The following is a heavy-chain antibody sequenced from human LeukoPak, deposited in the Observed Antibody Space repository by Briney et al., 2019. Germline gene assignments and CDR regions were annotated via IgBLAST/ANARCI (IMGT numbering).Heavy chain of an antibody. V-gene: IGHV1-2*02. Sequence: ASVKVSCKASGYTFTGYCMHWVRQAPGQGLEWMGWINPNSGGTNYAQKFQGRVTMTRDTSISTAYMELSRLRSDDTAVYYCARLYGYYYDSSGYYEDYWGQGTLVTVSS. CDR2: INPNSGGT. CDR3: ARLYGYYYDSSGYYEDY. J-gene: IGHJ4*02. D-gene: IGHD3-22*01. CDR1: GYTFTGYC.